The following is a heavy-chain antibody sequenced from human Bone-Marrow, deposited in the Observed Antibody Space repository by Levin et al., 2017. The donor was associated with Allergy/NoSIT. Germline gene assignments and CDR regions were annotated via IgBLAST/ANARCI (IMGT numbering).Heavy chain of an antibody. CDR3: AKDPCSSATCYGSYYYFDGMDA. V-gene: IGHV3-30*02. Sequence: GGSLRLSCAASGFTFTNYGMHWVRQAPGKGPEWVAYLSYDGRNKYYAESVKGRFTISRDNVKDRLFLQMDSLRTDDTAVYFCAKDPCSSATCYGSYYYFDGMDAWGRGTTVTVSS. J-gene: IGHJ6*02. CDR2: LSYDGRNK. D-gene: IGHD2-2*01. CDR1: GFTFTNYG.